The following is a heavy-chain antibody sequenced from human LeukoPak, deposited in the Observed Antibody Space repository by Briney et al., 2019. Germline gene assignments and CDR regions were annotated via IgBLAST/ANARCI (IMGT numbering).Heavy chain of an antibody. CDR1: GFTFSSHG. CDR2: ISGSGGST. Sequence: GGSLRLSCAASGFTFSSHGMSWVRQAPGKGLEWVSAISGSGGSTYYADSVKGRFAISRDNSKNTLYLQMNSLRAEDTAVYYCAKCILTGYYKGYMDVWGKGTTVTISS. CDR3: AKCILTGYYKGYMDV. J-gene: IGHJ6*03. V-gene: IGHV3-23*01. D-gene: IGHD3-9*01.